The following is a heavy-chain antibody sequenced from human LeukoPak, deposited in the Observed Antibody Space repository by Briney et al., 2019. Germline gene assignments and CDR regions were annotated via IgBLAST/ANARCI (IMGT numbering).Heavy chain of an antibody. CDR3: ARDRRRHYYDSSGPLGYDYHSMDV. CDR2: IKQGGSER. V-gene: IGHV3-7*01. D-gene: IGHD3-22*01. CDR1: GLIFGDCW. J-gene: IGHJ6*02. Sequence: PGGSLRLSCVVSGLIFGDCWMSWVRQAPGKGLEWVANIKQGGSERYYVDSVKGRFTISRDNAKSSVYLQMNSLRADDTAVYYCARDRRRHYYDSSGPLGYDYHSMDVWGQGTTVTVSS.